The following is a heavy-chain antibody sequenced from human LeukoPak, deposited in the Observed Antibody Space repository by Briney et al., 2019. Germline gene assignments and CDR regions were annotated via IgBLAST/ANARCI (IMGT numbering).Heavy chain of an antibody. CDR2: INHSGST. D-gene: IGHD3-16*01. CDR1: GGSFSGYY. Sequence: SETLSLTCALYGGSFSGYYWSWIRQPPGKGLEWIGEINHSGSTNYNPSLKSRVTISVDTSKNQFSLKLSSVTAADTAVYYCARRRVMRPFDYWGQGTLVTVSS. V-gene: IGHV4-34*01. J-gene: IGHJ4*02. CDR3: ARRRVMRPFDY.